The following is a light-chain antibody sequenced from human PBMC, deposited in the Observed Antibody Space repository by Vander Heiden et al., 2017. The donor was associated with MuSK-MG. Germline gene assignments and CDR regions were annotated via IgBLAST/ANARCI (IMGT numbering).Light chain of an antibody. CDR1: SNNIGSYA. V-gene: IGLV1-44*01. CDR3: SKSDQSLSALV. CDR2: GNS. Sequence: QSALTQEASVSGTVGQKVTLSCTGNSNNIGSYAVGWYQQISHGAPKTVMFGNSLPSGIPDRFAGSKSGTTASLTISGLQPEDEAEDDCSKSDQSLSALVFGGGTNLTVL. J-gene: IGLJ2*01.